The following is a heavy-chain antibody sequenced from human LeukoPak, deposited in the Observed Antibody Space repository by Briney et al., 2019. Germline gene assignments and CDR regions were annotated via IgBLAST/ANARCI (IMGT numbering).Heavy chain of an antibody. CDR1: GFTFSSYG. V-gene: IGHV3-33*01. CDR3: ARGDGYNDAEYLQH. Sequence: GRSLRLCCAASGFTFSSYGMHWVRQAPGKGLEWVAVIWYDGSNKYYGDSVKGRFTISRDNSKKTLYLQMISLRVEDTAVYYCARGDGYNDAEYLQHWGQGTLVTVS. D-gene: IGHD5-24*01. CDR2: IWYDGSNK. J-gene: IGHJ1*01.